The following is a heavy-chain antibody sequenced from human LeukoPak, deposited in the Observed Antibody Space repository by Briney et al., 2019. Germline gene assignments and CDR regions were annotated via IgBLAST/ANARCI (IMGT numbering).Heavy chain of an antibody. V-gene: IGHV3-21*04. CDR3: AKDRYPDTDFDY. CDR1: GFTFSTYS. D-gene: IGHD1-14*01. J-gene: IGHJ4*02. CDR2: ISPDSNYK. Sequence: PGGSLRLSCAASGFTFSTYSMNWLRLAPGKGLEWVSSISPDSNYKYYVDSVKGRFTISRDNAKSSLYLQMNSLRAEDTAVYYCAKDRYPDTDFDYWGQGTLVTVSS.